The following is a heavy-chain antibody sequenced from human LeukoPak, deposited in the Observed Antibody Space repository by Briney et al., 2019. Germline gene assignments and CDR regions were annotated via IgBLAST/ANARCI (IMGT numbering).Heavy chain of an antibody. CDR2: SNHSGST. V-gene: IGHV4-34*01. CDR3: ARYSGSYPHDAFDI. D-gene: IGHD1-26*01. CDR1: GGSFSGYH. Sequence: PSETLSLTCAVYGGSFSGYHWSWIRQPQGQGLEWIGESNHSGSTNYNPSLKSRVTISVDTSKNHFSLKLSSVAAADTAVYYCARYSGSYPHDAFDIWGQGTMVTVSS. J-gene: IGHJ3*02.